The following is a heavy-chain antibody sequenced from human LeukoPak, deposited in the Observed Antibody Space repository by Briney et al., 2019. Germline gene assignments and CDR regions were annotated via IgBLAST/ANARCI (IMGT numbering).Heavy chain of an antibody. V-gene: IGHV3-48*04. D-gene: IGHD3-22*01. J-gene: IGHJ4*02. Sequence: GGSLRLSCAASGLNFGVYGMTWVRQAPGKGLEWVSYISSTGSNIYYADSVKGRFTISRDNAKNSLYLLMNSLRTEDTAVYYCAATYYYDGSGDYWGQGTLVTVSS. CDR1: GLNFGVYG. CDR2: ISSTGSNI. CDR3: AATYYYDGSGDY.